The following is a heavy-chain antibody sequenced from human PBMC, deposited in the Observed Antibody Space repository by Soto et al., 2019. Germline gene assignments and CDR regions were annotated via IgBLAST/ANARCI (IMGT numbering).Heavy chain of an antibody. CDR1: GFTLSSYW. V-gene: IGHV3-7*05. CDR3: ARCFGAVAGSN. D-gene: IGHD6-19*01. J-gene: IGHJ1*01. Sequence: EVQLVESGGGLVQPGGSLRLSCVASGFTLSSYWMSWVRQAPGKGPEWVANIKGDGSEKYYADSVKGRFTISRDNAKNSLLLEMNSLRAEDTALYYCARCFGAVAGSNLGQGTLVTVSS. CDR2: IKGDGSEK.